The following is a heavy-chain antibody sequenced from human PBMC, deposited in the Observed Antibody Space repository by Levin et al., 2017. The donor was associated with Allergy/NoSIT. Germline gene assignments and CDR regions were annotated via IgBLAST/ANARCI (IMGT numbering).Heavy chain of an antibody. V-gene: IGHV3-23*01. CDR1: GFTFSSYA. D-gene: IGHD3-3*01. J-gene: IGHJ4*02. Sequence: PGGSLRLSCAASGFTFSSYAMSWVRQAPGKGLEWVSAISGSGGSTYYADSVKGRFTISRDNSKNTLYLQMNSLRAEDTAVYYCAKQGPDRQHITIFGVVIGPGDYWGQGTLVTVSS. CDR3: AKQGPDRQHITIFGVVIGPGDY. CDR2: ISGSGGST.